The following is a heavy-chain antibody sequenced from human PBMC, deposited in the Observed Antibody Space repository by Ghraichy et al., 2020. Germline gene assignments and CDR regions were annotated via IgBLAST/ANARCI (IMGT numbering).Heavy chain of an antibody. CDR1: GDSFASNSAG. D-gene: IGHD5-12*01. Sequence: SQTLSLTCAISGDSFASNSAGWNWIRHSPSRGLEWLGRTYYRSKWYNDYGVSVKSRITINPDTSKNPFSLPLNSVTPEDTGVYYCTRDQEYIVAYWAQGTLVAVSS. J-gene: IGHJ4*02. V-gene: IGHV6-1*01. CDR3: TRDQEYIVAY. CDR2: TYYRSKWYN.